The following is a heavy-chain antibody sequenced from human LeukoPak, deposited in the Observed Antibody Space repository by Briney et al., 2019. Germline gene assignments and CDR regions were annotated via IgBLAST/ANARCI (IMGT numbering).Heavy chain of an antibody. CDR2: IYTSGST. CDR3: ARDRAPQYYYGMDV. V-gene: IGHV4-61*02. J-gene: IGHJ6*02. Sequence: SQTLSLTCTVSGGSISSGSYYWSWIRQPAGKGLERIGRIYTSGSTNYNPSLKSRVTISVDTSKNQFSLKLSSVTAADTAVYYCARDRAPQYYYGMDVWGQGTTVTVSS. CDR1: GGSISSGSYY.